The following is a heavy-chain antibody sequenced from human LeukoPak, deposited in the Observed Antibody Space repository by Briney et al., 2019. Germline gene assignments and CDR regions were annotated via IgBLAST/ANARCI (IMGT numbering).Heavy chain of an antibody. CDR1: GGSISSYY. J-gene: IGHJ5*02. CDR2: MYYSGTT. V-gene: IGHV4-59*08. Sequence: SETLSLTCTVSGGSISSYYWSWIRQPPRKGLEWIGYMYYSGTTNYNPSLKSRVTISADTSKNQFSLKMRSVTAADTAVYYCASANYDWFDPWGQGTLVTVSS. D-gene: IGHD4/OR15-4a*01. CDR3: ASANYDWFDP.